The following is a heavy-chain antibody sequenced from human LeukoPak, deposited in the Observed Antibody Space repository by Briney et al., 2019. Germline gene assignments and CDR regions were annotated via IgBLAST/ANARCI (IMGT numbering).Heavy chain of an antibody. CDR2: IKQDGSEK. V-gene: IGHV3-7*01. D-gene: IGHD3-22*01. CDR1: GFTFSDYW. Sequence: GGSLRLSCAASGFTFSDYWMTWVRQAPGKGLEWVANIKQDGSEKDYVDSVKGRFTISRDNAKNSLYLQMVSLRVEDTAVYYCARKGGYSSGYYYWGQGTLVTVSS. CDR3: ARKGGYSSGYYY. J-gene: IGHJ4*02.